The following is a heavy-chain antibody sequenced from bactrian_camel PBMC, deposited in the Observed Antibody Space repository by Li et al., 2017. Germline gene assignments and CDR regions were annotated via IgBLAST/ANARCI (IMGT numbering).Heavy chain of an antibody. CDR1: GYIYSNKC. V-gene: IGHV3S53*01. Sequence: QLVESGGGSVQPGGSLKLPCVGSGYIYSNKCMGWFRQAPGKEREAIACIRGSGGMTEYTGSVKGRFSISKDNAKNTLYLQMDGLKPEDTAMYYCAADTRHWWECEFGGNYWGQGTQVTVS. CDR3: AADTRHWWECEFGGNY. D-gene: IGHD7*01. CDR2: IRGSGGMT. J-gene: IGHJ4*01.